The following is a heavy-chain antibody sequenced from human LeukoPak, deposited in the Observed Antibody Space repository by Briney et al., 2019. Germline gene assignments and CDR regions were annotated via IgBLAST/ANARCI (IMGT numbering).Heavy chain of an antibody. V-gene: IGHV5-51*01. CDR2: IYPGDSDT. CDR1: GYSFTNYW. Sequence: GESLKISCEGSGYSFTNYWIGWVRQMPGKGLGWMGIIYPGDSDTRYSPSFQGQVTISADKSISTAYLQWNSLKASDTAMYYCAREAPGSYYWFDPWGQGTLVTVSS. CDR3: AREAPGSYYWFDP. J-gene: IGHJ5*02. D-gene: IGHD1-26*01.